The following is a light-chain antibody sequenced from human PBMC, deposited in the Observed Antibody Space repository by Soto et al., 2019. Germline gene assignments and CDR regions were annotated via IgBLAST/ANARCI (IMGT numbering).Light chain of an antibody. CDR1: QSVSSNY. CDR3: QQYSRSRT. Sequence: IGSSQSPGTLSLSPGERDTLSCRASQSVSSNYLAWYQQKPGQAPRLLMYDASSRATGIPDRFSGSGSGTDFTLTISRLEPEDFAVYYCQQYSRSRTLGQGTKVDIK. CDR2: DAS. J-gene: IGKJ1*01. V-gene: IGKV3-20*01.